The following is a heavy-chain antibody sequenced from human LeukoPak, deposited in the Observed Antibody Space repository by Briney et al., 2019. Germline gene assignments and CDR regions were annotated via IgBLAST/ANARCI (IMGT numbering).Heavy chain of an antibody. CDR1: GGSISSGDYY. J-gene: IGHJ3*02. Sequence: SQTLSLTCTVSGGSISSGDYYWSWIRQPPGKGLEWIGYIYYSGSTYYNPSLKSRVTISVDTSKNQFSLKLSSVTAADTAVYYCARDPTVTTWNAFDIWGQGTMVTVSS. D-gene: IGHD4-11*01. V-gene: IGHV4-30-4*08. CDR2: IYYSGST. CDR3: ARDPTVTTWNAFDI.